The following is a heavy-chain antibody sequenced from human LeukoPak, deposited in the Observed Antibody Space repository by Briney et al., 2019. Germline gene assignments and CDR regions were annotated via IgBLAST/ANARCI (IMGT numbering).Heavy chain of an antibody. J-gene: IGHJ6*02. D-gene: IGHD2-2*01. CDR3: AREPGARDIVVVPAPLWPMDV. CDR1: GYTFTGYY. V-gene: IGHV1-2*06. CDR2: INPNSGGT. Sequence: ASVKVSCKASGYTFTGYYMHWVRQAPGQGLEWMGRINPNSGGTNYAQKFQGRVTMTRDTSISTAYMELGRLRSDDTAVYYCAREPGARDIVVVPAPLWPMDVWGQGTTVTVSS.